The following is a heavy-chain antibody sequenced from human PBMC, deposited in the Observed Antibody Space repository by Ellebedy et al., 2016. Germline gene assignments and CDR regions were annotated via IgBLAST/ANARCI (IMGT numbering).Heavy chain of an antibody. D-gene: IGHD6-13*01. V-gene: IGHV3-30*03. CDR3: ARDSRSLPY. Sequence: GGSLRLSXAASGFTFSNYAIHWVRQAPGKGLEWVAIISYGGGSVKYYADSVKGRFTISRDNSKNSLYLQMNSLRAEDTAVYYCARDSRSLPYWGQGTLVTVSS. CDR2: ISYGGGSVK. J-gene: IGHJ4*02. CDR1: GFTFSNYA.